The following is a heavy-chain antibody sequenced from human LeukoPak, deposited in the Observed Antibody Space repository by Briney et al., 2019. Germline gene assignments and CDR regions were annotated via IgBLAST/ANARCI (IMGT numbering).Heavy chain of an antibody. V-gene: IGHV3-21*06. J-gene: IGHJ6*02. CDR3: ARVGCRGGSCSSRGDYYYGMDV. D-gene: IGHD2-15*01. Sequence: GGSLRLSCAASGFTFNSYSMNWVRQAPGKGLEWVSSISSTGNFVHYADSVKGRFTISRDNARNPLYLQMDSLRGEDTAVYFCARVGCRGGSCSSRGDYYYGMDVWGQGTTVTVSS. CDR2: ISSTGNFV. CDR1: GFTFNSYS.